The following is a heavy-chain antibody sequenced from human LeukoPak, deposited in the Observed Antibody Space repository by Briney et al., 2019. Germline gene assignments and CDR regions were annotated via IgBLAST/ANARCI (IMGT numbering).Heavy chain of an antibody. CDR3: ARDELLWFGEPYAV. CDR1: GFTFSSYS. V-gene: IGHV3-48*04. D-gene: IGHD3-10*01. Sequence: GGSLRLSCAASGFTFSSYSMNGVRQAPGKGLEWVSYISSSSSTIYYADSVKGRFTISRDNAKNSLYLQMNSLRAEDTAVYYCARDELLWFGEPYAVWGQGTTVTVSS. CDR2: ISSSSSTI. J-gene: IGHJ6*02.